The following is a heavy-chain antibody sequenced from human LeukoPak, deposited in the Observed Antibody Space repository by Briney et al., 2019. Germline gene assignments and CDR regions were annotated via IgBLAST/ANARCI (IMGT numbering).Heavy chain of an antibody. CDR2: IWYDGSNK. Sequence: PGGSLRLSCAASGFTFSSYAMHWARQAPGKGLEWVAVIWYDGSNKYYADSVKGRFTISRDHSKNTLYLQMKSLRAEDTAVYYCARELEIAVAGTLGYWGQGTLVTVSS. J-gene: IGHJ4*02. CDR3: ARELEIAVAGTLGY. CDR1: GFTFSSYA. D-gene: IGHD6-19*01. V-gene: IGHV3-33*01.